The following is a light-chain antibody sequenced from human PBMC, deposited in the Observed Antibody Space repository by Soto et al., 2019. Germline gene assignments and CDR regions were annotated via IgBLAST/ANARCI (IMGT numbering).Light chain of an antibody. V-gene: IGKV1-5*01. CDR3: QHYNSDPWT. CDR2: DAS. CDR1: QSISNW. Sequence: DIQMTQSPSTLSASVGDRVTITCRASQSISNWLAWYQQKPGRAPRLLIYDASSLENGVPSRFSVSGSGTEFTLTISSLQPDDFATYSCQHYNSDPWTFGQGTKVEIK. J-gene: IGKJ1*01.